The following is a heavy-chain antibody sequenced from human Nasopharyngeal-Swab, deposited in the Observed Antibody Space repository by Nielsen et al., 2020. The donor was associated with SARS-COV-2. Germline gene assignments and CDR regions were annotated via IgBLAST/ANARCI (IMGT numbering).Heavy chain of an antibody. V-gene: IGHV3-23*01. CDR3: AKEVTMIVVVRGRGDY. CDR1: GSSFSRYA. J-gene: IGHJ4*02. CDR2: ISGSGGST. D-gene: IGHD3-22*01. Sequence: GESLKISCAASGSSFSRYAMSWVRQAPGKGLEWVSAISGSGGSTYYADSVKGRFTISRDNSKNTLYLQMNSLRAEDTAVYYCAKEVTMIVVVRGRGDYWGQGTLVTVSS.